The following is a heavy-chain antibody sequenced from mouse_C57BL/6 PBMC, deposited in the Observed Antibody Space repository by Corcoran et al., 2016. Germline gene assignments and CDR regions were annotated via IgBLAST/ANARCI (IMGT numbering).Heavy chain of an antibody. J-gene: IGHJ3*01. CDR1: GYTFTTYG. CDR3: AREGSSNWDRFAY. CDR2: INTYSGVP. V-gene: IGHV9-3*01. D-gene: IGHD4-1*01. Sequence: QIQLVQSGPELKKPGETVKISCKASGYTFTTYGMSWVKPSPGKGLKWMGWINTYSGVPTYAADFKGRFAFSLETSASTAYLQIHNLKNEETATYFCAREGSSNWDRFAYGGQGTLVTVAA.